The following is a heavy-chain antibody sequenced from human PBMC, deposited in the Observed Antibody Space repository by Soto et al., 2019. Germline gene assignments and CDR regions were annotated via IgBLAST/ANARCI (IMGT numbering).Heavy chain of an antibody. D-gene: IGHD4-17*01. CDR1: GGSIGRSSYY. Sequence: SETLSVTCTVPGGSIGRSSYYWGWIRQPPGKGLEWIGSIYYSGSTYYNPSLKSRVTISVDTSKNQFSLKLSSVTAADTAVYYCARHDYGGFGLWGQGTLVTVS. CDR2: IYYSGST. V-gene: IGHV4-39*01. J-gene: IGHJ4*02. CDR3: ARHDYGGFGL.